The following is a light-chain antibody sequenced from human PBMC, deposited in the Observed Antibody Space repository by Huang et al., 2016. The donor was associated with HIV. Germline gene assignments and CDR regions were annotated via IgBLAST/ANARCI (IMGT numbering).Light chain of an antibody. V-gene: IGKV3-11*01. Sequence: ELVLTQSPATLSVSPGERATLPCRASQSVSSSLAWYQQKPGQAPRLLIYDASNRATGIPARFSGSGSGTDFTLTISSLEPEDFAVYYCQQRSNWPLTFGGGTKVDIK. J-gene: IGKJ4*01. CDR3: QQRSNWPLT. CDR1: QSVSSS. CDR2: DAS.